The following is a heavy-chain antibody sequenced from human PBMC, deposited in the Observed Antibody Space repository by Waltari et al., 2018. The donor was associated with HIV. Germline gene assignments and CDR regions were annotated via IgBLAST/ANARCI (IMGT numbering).Heavy chain of an antibody. CDR2: IHHSGNV. Sequence: QVQLQESGPGLVMPSGTLLLTCGVTGGSINSSQWWSWLRQPPGKGLEWIGDIHHSGNVNYNLSLKSRVAFSVDRSKNHFSLNLTSVTTADTATYFCARLRDYGDYGHYDFWGRGTLVVVSP. CDR1: GGSINSSQW. J-gene: IGHJ4*02. V-gene: IGHV4-4*02. D-gene: IGHD4-17*01. CDR3: ARLRDYGDYGHYDF.